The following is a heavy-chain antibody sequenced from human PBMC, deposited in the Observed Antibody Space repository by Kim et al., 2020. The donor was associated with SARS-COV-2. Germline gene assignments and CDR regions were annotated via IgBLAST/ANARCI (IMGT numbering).Heavy chain of an antibody. CDR2: IGTAGDT. J-gene: IGHJ6*02. CDR3: ARGLEDYYDSSGFYYYYGMDV. V-gene: IGHV3-13*04. CDR1: GFTFSSYD. D-gene: IGHD3-22*01. Sequence: GGSLRLSCAASGFTFSSYDMHWVRQATGKGLEWVSAIGTAGDTYYPVSVKGRFTISRENAKNSLYLQMNSLRAGDTAVYYCARGLEDYYDSSGFYYYYGMDVWGQGTTVTVSS.